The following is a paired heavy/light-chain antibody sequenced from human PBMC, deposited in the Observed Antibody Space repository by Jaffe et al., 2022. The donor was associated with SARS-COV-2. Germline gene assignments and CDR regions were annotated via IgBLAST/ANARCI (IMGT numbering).Light chain of an antibody. V-gene: IGKV3-20*01. CDR3: HHYGSSRT. CDR1: QSVSSSY. Sequence: EIVLTQSPGTLSLSPGERATLSCRASQSVSSSYLAWYKQKHGQAPRLLVYGASNRATGIPDRFSGSGSGTDFTLTISRLEPEDFAVYYCHHYGSSRTFGQGTKVESK. J-gene: IGKJ1*01. CDR2: GAS.
Heavy chain of an antibody. V-gene: IGHV1-69*01. D-gene: IGHD3-10*01. CDR1: GGSFSSYG. Sequence: QVHLVQSEAEVKKPGSSVKVFCKVSGGSFSSYGTSWVRQAPGQGLEWMGGIIPIFATPDYAQKFQGRLTISADESTSTAYMELSSLRSEDTAVYFCARGFGGPFDSWGQGTLVTVSS. J-gene: IGHJ4*02. CDR3: ARGFGGPFDS. CDR2: IIPIFATP.